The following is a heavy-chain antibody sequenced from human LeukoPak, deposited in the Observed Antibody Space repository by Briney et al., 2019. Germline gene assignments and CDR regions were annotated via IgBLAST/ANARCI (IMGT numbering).Heavy chain of an antibody. CDR1: GGSISSGGYY. CDR3: ATTYRTYYGGDCQSDAFDI. V-gene: IGHV4-31*03. CDR2: IYYSEST. J-gene: IGHJ3*02. D-gene: IGHD2-21*02. Sequence: PSETLSLTGTVSGGSISSGGYYWSWIRQHPGKGLEWIGYIYYSESTYYNPSLKSRVTISVDTSKNQFSLKLSSVTAADTAVYNCATTYRTYYGGDCQSDAFDIWGQGTMVTVSS.